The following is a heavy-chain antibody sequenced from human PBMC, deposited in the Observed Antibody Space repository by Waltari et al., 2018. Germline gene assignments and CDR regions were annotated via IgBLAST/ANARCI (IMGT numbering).Heavy chain of an antibody. Sequence: EVQLVESGGGLVKRGGSLRLPCAASGFRFNNTWLSWVRQAPGKGLEWVGRIKSKSVCETTDYSAPVKGRFTISSDDSKTTLYLQMNSLKTEDTAVYFCTALKSWGQGALVIVSS. J-gene: IGHJ5*02. V-gene: IGHV3-15*01. CDR3: TALKS. CDR2: IKSKSVCETT. CDR1: GFRFNNTW.